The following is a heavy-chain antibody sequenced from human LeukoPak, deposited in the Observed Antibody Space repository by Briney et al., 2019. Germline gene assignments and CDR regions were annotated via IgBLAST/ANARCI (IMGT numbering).Heavy chain of an antibody. Sequence: ASVKASCKASGYTFTSYGISWVRQAPGQGLEWMGWISAYNGNTNYAQKLQGRVTMTTDTSTSTAYMELRSLRSDDTAVYYCARGYDFWSGYYFSTYYYYYMDVWGKGTTVTVSS. CDR3: ARGYDFWSGYYFSTYYYYYMDV. CDR1: GYTFTSYG. V-gene: IGHV1-18*01. CDR2: ISAYNGNT. D-gene: IGHD3-3*01. J-gene: IGHJ6*03.